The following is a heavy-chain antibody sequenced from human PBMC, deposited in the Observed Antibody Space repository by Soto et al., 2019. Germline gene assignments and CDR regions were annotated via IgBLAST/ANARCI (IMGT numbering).Heavy chain of an antibody. J-gene: IGHJ6*02. CDR1: GGSISSSSYY. D-gene: IGHD3-3*01. Sequence: SETLSLTCTVSGGSISSSSYYWGWIRQPPGKGLEWIGSIYYSGSTYYNPSLKSRVTISVDTSKNQFSLKLISVTAADTAVYYCARDFWSGYSRDYYYGMDVWGQGTTVTVSS. CDR3: ARDFWSGYSRDYYYGMDV. CDR2: IYYSGST. V-gene: IGHV4-39*01.